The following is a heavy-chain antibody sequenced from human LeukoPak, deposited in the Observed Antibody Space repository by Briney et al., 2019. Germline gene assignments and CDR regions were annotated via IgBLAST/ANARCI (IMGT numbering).Heavy chain of an antibody. V-gene: IGHV3-30*18. CDR2: ISYDGSNK. CDR1: GFTFSSYG. CDR3: AKGAYCSSTSCYLFDY. Sequence: PGRSLTLSCAASGFTFSSYGMHWVRQAPGKGLEWVAVISYDGSNKYYADSVKGRFTISRDNSKNSLYLQMNSLRTEDTALYYCAKGAYCSSTSCYLFDYWGQGTLVTVSS. D-gene: IGHD2-2*01. J-gene: IGHJ4*02.